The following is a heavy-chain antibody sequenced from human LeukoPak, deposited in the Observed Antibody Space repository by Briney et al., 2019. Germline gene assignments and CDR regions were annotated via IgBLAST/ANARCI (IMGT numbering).Heavy chain of an antibody. Sequence: GGSLRLSCAASGFTFSNAWMSWVRQAPGKGLEWVGRIKSKTDGGTTDYAAPVKGRFTISRDDSKNTLYLQMNSLKTEDTAVHYCTTELWFGESYFDYWGQGTLVTVSS. V-gene: IGHV3-15*01. CDR3: TTELWFGESYFDY. CDR2: IKSKTDGGTT. CDR1: GFTFSNAW. J-gene: IGHJ4*02. D-gene: IGHD3-10*01.